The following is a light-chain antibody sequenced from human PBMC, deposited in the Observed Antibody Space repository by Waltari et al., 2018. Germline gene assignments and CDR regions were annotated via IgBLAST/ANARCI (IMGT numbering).Light chain of an antibody. CDR3: DSRDSSGNHEV. J-gene: IGLJ2*01. CDR2: GQN. CDR1: SLRWCH. V-gene: IGLV3-19*01. Sequence: SSELTQDPVVSVALGQTVRITCQGDSLRWCHASWYQQKPGQAPVLVIYGQNNRPSGIADRFSGSTSGNTASLTITGAEAEDEADYYCDSRDSSGNHEVFGGGTKLTVL.